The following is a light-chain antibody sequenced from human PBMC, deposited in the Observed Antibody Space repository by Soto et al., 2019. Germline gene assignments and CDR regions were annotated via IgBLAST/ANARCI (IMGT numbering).Light chain of an antibody. J-gene: IGKJ1*01. CDR1: QRIADTY. CDR3: QHYGSSPPVT. Sequence: EIVLSQSPGTLSLSPGERATLSCRASQRIADTYLAWYQHKPRQAPRLLIYGASRRATGIPERFSGSGSETDFTLTISRLEPEDFAVHYCQHYGSSPPVTFGQGTRVELK. CDR2: GAS. V-gene: IGKV3-20*01.